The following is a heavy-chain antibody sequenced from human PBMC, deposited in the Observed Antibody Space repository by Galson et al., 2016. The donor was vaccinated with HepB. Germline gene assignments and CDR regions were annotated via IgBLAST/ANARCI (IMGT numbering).Heavy chain of an antibody. Sequence: SVKVSCKASGYTFSGHGIAWVRQAPGQGLEWMGYISPYNGNTDYAQNFQGRITMTTDASTSTAYMEVRSLKSDDAAVYYCAGSGIIRVNWFDPWGQGTLVIVSS. J-gene: IGHJ5*02. CDR3: AGSGIIRVNWFDP. CDR1: GYTFSGHG. CDR2: ISPYNGNT. V-gene: IGHV1-18*01. D-gene: IGHD3-10*01.